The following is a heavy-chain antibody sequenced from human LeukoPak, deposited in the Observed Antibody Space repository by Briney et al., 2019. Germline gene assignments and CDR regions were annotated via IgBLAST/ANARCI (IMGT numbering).Heavy chain of an antibody. V-gene: IGHV5-51*01. CDR3: ARWGYYGGNNHGYDY. CDR1: GYSFTVYW. J-gene: IGHJ4*02. Sequence: GESRKISCTGSGYSFTVYWIAWVRQTPGKGLGWMGIIYHGDSDTRYSPSFQGQVTISADKSISTTYLQWSSLKASDTAMYYCARWGYYGGNNHGYDYWGQGTLVTVSS. CDR2: IYHGDSDT. D-gene: IGHD3-10*01.